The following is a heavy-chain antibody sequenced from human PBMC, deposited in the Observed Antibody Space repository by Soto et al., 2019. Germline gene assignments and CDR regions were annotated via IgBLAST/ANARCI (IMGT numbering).Heavy chain of an antibody. CDR1: GFSLSSIGVA. CDR3: AHSASVPCCYYFDS. J-gene: IGHJ4*02. D-gene: IGHD1-26*01. V-gene: IGHV2-5*01. Sequence: SGPTLVNPTQTLTLTCTFSGFSLSSIGVAVGWIRQPPGKALEWLALLYWNDDRRYSPSLKSRLTITRDTSKNQVVLTMTNMDPADTATYYCAHSASVPCCYYFDSWGQGTLVTVSS. CDR2: LYWNDDR.